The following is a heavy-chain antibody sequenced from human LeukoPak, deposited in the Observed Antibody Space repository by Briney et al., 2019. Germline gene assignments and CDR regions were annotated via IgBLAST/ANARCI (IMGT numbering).Heavy chain of an antibody. CDR1: GGTFSSYA. V-gene: IGHV1-69*05. CDR3: ARDPRYCSSTSCLGRFDY. Sequence: SVKVSCKASGGTFSSYAISWVRQAPGQGLEWMGGIIPIFGTANYAQKFQGRVTMTRDTPTSTVYMELSSLRSEDTAVYFCARDPRYCSSTSCLGRFDYWGQGTLVTVSS. CDR2: IIPIFGTA. J-gene: IGHJ4*02. D-gene: IGHD2-2*01.